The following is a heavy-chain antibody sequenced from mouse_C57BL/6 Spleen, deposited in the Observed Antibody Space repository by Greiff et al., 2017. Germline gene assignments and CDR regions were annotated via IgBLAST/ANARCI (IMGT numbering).Heavy chain of an antibody. V-gene: IGHV14-1*01. Sequence: VHVKQSGAELVRPGASVKLSCTASGFNIKDYYMHWVKQRPEQGLEWIGRIDPEDGDTEYAPKFQGKATMTADTSSNTAYLQLSSLTSEDTAVYYCTPDGSRGLYWGQGTLVTVSA. CDR3: TPDGSRGLY. J-gene: IGHJ3*01. D-gene: IGHD2-3*01. CDR2: IDPEDGDT. CDR1: GFNIKDYY.